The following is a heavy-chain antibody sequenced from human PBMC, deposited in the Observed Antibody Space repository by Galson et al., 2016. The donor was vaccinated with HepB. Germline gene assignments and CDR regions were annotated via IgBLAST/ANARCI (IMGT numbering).Heavy chain of an antibody. CDR2: IIPFSGAT. J-gene: IGHJ1*01. V-gene: IGHV1-69*13. Sequence: SVKVSCKASGGTFSRYPMSWVRQAPGQGLEWMGGIIPFSGATHYAQKFQGRVTITADESTSTMYMELKSLTSDDTAVYYCARDPGEDFWGSWRLGYWGQGTLLIVSS. D-gene: IGHD3-16*01. CDR3: ARDPGEDFWGSWRLGY. CDR1: GGTFSRYP.